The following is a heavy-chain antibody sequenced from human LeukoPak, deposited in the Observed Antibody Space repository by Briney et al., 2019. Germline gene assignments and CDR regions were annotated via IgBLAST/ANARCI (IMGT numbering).Heavy chain of an antibody. Sequence: GGSLRLSCAASGFTFSSYAMSWVRQAPRKGLEWVSAISGSGGSTYYADSVKGRFTISRDNSKNTLYLQMNSLRAEDTAVYYCAKKRRYDFWSGYTDYWGQGTLVTVSS. CDR2: ISGSGGST. CDR3: AKKRRYDFWSGYTDY. V-gene: IGHV3-23*01. D-gene: IGHD3-3*01. CDR1: GFTFSSYA. J-gene: IGHJ4*02.